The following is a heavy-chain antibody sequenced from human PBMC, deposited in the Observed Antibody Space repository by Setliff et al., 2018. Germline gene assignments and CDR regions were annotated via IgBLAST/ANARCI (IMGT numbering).Heavy chain of an antibody. CDR1: GYTFTSYY. D-gene: IGHD5-18*01. V-gene: IGHV1-46*01. Sequence: ASVKVSCKASGYTFTSYYMHWVRQAPGQGLEWLGIINPSGGSTSYAQKFQGRVTMTRDTSTSTVYMELSSLRSEDTAVYYCARVGRYVDTAMVFDYWGQGTLVTVSS. J-gene: IGHJ4*02. CDR2: INPSGGST. CDR3: ARVGRYVDTAMVFDY.